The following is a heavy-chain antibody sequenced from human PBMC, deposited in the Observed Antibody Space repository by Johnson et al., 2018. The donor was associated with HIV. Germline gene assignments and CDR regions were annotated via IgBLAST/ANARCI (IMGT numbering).Heavy chain of an antibody. CDR1: GFTVSSNY. J-gene: IGHJ3*02. CDR2: IYSGGST. CDR3: AREKGISPRDAFDI. V-gene: IGHV3-66*01. Sequence: VHLVESGGGLVQPGGSLRLSCAASGFTVSSNYMSWVRQAPGKGLEWVSVIYSGGSTYYADSVKGRFTISRDNSKNTLYLQMNSLRAEDTAVYYCAREKGISPRDAFDIWGQGTMVTVSS.